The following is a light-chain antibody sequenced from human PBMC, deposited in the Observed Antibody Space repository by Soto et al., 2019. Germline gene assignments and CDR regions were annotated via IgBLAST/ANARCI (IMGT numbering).Light chain of an antibody. Sequence: QSVLTQPHSASGTPGQRVTISCSGSSSNIGSNYVYWYQQLPGTVPQLLIYRNSERPSGVPDRFSGAKSGTSASLAISGLRSDDYADYYCAAWDDSLSGVVFGGGTKLTVL. V-gene: IGLV1-47*01. J-gene: IGLJ2*01. CDR3: AAWDDSLSGVV. CDR2: RNS. CDR1: SSNIGSNY.